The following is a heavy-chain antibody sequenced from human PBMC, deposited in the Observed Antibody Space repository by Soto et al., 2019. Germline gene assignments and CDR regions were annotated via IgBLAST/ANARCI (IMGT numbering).Heavy chain of an antibody. CDR1: GYTFTSYG. Sequence: QVQLVQSGAEVKKPGASVKVSCKASGYTFTSYGISWVRQAPGQGLEWMGWISAYNGNTNYAQKLQGRVTMTTDTSTSKAYMELRSLRSDDTAVYYCARDIRYGRDYGDRHGMDVWGQGTTVTVSS. CDR3: ARDIRYGRDYGDRHGMDV. V-gene: IGHV1-18*01. CDR2: ISAYNGNT. J-gene: IGHJ6*02. D-gene: IGHD4-17*01.